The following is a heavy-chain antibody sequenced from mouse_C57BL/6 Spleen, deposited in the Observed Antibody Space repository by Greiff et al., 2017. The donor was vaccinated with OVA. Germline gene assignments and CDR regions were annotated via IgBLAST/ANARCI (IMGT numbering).Heavy chain of an antibody. CDR3: VRYGTLYAMDD. CDR2: IRSKSNNYAT. J-gene: IGHJ4*01. V-gene: IGHV10-1*01. CDR1: GFSFNTYA. D-gene: IGHD2-10*02. Sequence: EVMLVESGGGLVQPKGSLKLSCAASGFSFNTYAMNWVRQAPGKGLEWVARIRSKSNNYATYYADSVKDRFTISRDDSESMLYLQMNNLKTEDTAMYYCVRYGTLYAMDDWGQGTSVTVAS.